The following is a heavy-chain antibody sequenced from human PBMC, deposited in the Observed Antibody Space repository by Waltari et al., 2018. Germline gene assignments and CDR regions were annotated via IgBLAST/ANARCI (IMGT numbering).Heavy chain of an antibody. J-gene: IGHJ3*02. Sequence: QVQLQQSGPGLVKPSQTLSLTCGISGASVSSNSAAWNWIRQSPSRGLEWLGRTYYRSKWYNQYAVSLKSRLVVNPDTSKNEVSLQLNSVAPEDTAVYYCVYGAGAFHIWGQGTMVTVSS. CDR2: TYYRSKWYN. CDR1: GASVSSNSAA. CDR3: VYGAGAFHI. V-gene: IGHV6-1*01. D-gene: IGHD3-10*01.